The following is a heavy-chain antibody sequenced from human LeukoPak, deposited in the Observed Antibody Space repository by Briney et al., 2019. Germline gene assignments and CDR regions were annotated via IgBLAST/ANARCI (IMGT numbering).Heavy chain of an antibody. D-gene: IGHD2-15*01. CDR1: GFTFSNYA. V-gene: IGHV3-23*01. CDR3: ARGGDIVVVVAARSPPYYMDV. CDR2: ISGGGGST. Sequence: GGSLRLSCAASGFTFSNYAMSWVRQAPGKGLEWVSAISGGGGSTYYADSVKGRFTVSRDNSKNTLFLQMSTLRAEDTAVYYCARGGDIVVVVAARSPPYYMDVWGKGTTVTVSS. J-gene: IGHJ6*03.